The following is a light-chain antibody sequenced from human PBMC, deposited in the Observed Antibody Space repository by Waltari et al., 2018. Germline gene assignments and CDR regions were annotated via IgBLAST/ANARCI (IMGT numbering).Light chain of an antibody. CDR2: YDN. CDR3: QVWDNYSDHWV. V-gene: IGLV3-21*04. J-gene: IGLJ3*02. CDR1: TMGTRS. Sequence: SYVLTQPPSLSVAPGKTARLTCGGNTMGTRSVHWCQQKAGQAPVVVISYDNDRPSGIPERFSASNSGNMATLTISRVEAGDEADYYCQVWDNYSDHWVFGGGTKLTVL.